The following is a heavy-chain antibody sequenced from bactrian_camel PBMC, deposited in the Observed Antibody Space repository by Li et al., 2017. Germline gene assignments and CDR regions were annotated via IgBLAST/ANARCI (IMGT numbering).Heavy chain of an antibody. CDR1: GSIYSSDC. V-gene: IGHV3S53*01. CDR2: IDSVGFT. CDR3: ARKRRFGSCIDDMTAGDY. D-gene: IGHD5*01. J-gene: IGHJ4*01. Sequence: HVQLVESGGGSAQPGGSPRLSCVASGSIYSSDCMGWFRQATGEERERVATIDSVGFTTYGDAVRGRFTISKDNDKTVYLEMNNLQPEDTAMYYCARKRRFGSCIDDMTAGDYWGQGTQVTVS.